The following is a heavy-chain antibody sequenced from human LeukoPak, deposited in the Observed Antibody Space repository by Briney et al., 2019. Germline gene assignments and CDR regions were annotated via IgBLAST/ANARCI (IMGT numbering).Heavy chain of an antibody. CDR1: GFTFSSYW. J-gene: IGHJ4*02. CDR2: IKQDGSEK. Sequence: PGGSLRLSCAASGFTFSSYWMSWVRQAPGKGLEWVANIKQDGSEKYYVDSVKGRFTISRDNAKNSLYLQMNSLRAEDTAVYYCARSGPNIVATITLFDYWGQGTLVTVSS. D-gene: IGHD5-12*01. CDR3: ARSGPNIVATITLFDY. V-gene: IGHV3-7*01.